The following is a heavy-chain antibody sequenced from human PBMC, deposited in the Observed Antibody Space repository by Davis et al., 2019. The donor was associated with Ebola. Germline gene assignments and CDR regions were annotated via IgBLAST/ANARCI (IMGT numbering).Heavy chain of an antibody. CDR3: ARGRGYSYGDGLDY. CDR2: ISSSSSYI. Sequence: GGSLRLSCAASGFTFSSYSMNWVRQDPGQGLEWVSSISSSSSYIYYADSVKGRFTISRDDAKNSLYLQMNSLRAEDTAVYYCARGRGYSYGDGLDYWGQGTLVTVSS. V-gene: IGHV3-21*01. CDR1: GFTFSSYS. D-gene: IGHD5-18*01. J-gene: IGHJ4*02.